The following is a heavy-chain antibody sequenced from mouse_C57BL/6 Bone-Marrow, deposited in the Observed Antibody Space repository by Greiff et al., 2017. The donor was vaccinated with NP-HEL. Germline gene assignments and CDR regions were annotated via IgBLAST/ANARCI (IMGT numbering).Heavy chain of an antibody. CDR3: ARRGYYYGRDAMDY. D-gene: IGHD1-1*01. CDR1: GFTFSDYG. CDR2: ISSGSSTI. J-gene: IGHJ4*01. V-gene: IGHV5-17*01. Sequence: EVMLVESGGGLVKPGGSLKLSCAASGFTFSDYGMHWVRQAPEKGLEWVAYISSGSSTIYYADTEKGRFTISRDNAKNTLFLQMTRLRSEDTAMYYCARRGYYYGRDAMDYWGQGTSVTVSS.